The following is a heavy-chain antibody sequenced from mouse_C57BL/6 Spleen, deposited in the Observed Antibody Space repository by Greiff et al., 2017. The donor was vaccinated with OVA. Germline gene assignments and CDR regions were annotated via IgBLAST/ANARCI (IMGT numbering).Heavy chain of an antibody. Sequence: VQLQQSGAELVKPGASVKLSCTASGFNIKDYYMHWVKQRTEQGLEWIGRIDPEAGGTKYAPKFQGKATITADTSSNTAYLQLSSLTSEDTAVYYCARPFAYWGQGTLVTVSA. V-gene: IGHV14-2*01. CDR3: ARPFAY. CDR2: IDPEAGGT. J-gene: IGHJ3*01. CDR1: GFNIKDYY.